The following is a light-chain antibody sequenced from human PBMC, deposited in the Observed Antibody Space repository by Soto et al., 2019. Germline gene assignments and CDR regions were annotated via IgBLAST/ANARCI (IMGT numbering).Light chain of an antibody. CDR2: DAS. Sequence: AVQLTQSPSSLSASVGDRVTITCRASQGISSAFAWYQQKPGKAPKLLIYDASSLESGVPSRFSGRGSRTDFALTVTSLQPEDFATYYCEQLNSYPRFTFGPGTKVDIK. V-gene: IGKV1-13*02. J-gene: IGKJ3*01. CDR3: EQLNSYPRFT. CDR1: QGISSA.